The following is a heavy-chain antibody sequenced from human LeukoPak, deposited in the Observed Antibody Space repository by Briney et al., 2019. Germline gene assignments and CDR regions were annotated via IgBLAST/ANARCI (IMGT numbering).Heavy chain of an antibody. D-gene: IGHD3-10*01. Sequence: ASVKVSCKASGYTFTGYYMHWVRQAPGQGLEWMGWINPNSGGTNYAQKFQGRVTMTRDTSISTAYMELSRLRSDDTAVYYCARGYYYGSGSYRGTVSRYYYYYYMDVWGKGTTVTISS. J-gene: IGHJ6*03. CDR1: GYTFTGYY. CDR3: ARGYYYGSGSYRGTVSRYYYYYYMDV. CDR2: INPNSGGT. V-gene: IGHV1-2*02.